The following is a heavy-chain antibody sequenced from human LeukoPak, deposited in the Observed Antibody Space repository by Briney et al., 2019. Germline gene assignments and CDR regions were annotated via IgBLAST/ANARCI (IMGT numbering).Heavy chain of an antibody. CDR1: GYTFTGYY. V-gene: IGHV1-2*02. J-gene: IGHJ4*02. CDR2: INPNSGGT. CDR3: TREDY. Sequence: ASVKVSCKASGYTFTGYYMHWVRQAPGQGLEWMGWINPNSGGTTYAQKFQGRVTVTRDTSISTVYMEMSSLTSDDTAVYYCTREDYWGQGTLVIVSS.